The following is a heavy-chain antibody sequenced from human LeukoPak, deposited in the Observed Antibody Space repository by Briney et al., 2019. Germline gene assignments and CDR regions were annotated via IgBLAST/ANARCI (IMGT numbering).Heavy chain of an antibody. CDR3: ARNFLGELGYFDY. D-gene: IGHD3-16*01. J-gene: IGHJ4*02. CDR1: GGSFSGYY. V-gene: IGHV4-34*01. CDR2: INHSGST. Sequence: PSETLSLTCAVYGGSFSGYYWSWIRQPPGKGLEWIGEINHSGSTNYNPSLKSRVTISVDTFKNQFSLKLSSVTAADTAVYYCARNFLGELGYFDYWGQGTLVTVSS.